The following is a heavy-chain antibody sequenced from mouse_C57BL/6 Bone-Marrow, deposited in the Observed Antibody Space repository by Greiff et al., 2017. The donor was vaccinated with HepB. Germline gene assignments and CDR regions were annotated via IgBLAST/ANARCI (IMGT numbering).Heavy chain of an antibody. Sequence: VQLKESGPELVKPGASVKMSCKASGYTFTDYNMHWVKQSHGKSLEWIGYINPNNGGTSYNQKFKGKATLTVNKSSSTAYMELRSLTSEDSAVYYCARVRWLLSFAYWGQGTLVTVSA. J-gene: IGHJ3*01. CDR2: INPNNGGT. CDR1: GYTFTDYN. V-gene: IGHV1-22*01. CDR3: ARVRWLLSFAY. D-gene: IGHD2-3*01.